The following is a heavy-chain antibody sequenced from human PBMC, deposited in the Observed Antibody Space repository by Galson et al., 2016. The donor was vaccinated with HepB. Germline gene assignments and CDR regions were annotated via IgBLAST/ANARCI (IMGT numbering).Heavy chain of an antibody. V-gene: IGHV3-23*01. CDR1: GLTFKSYA. CDR3: VKDLYSDPPF. CDR2: ISGSADSS. J-gene: IGHJ4*02. D-gene: IGHD4-17*01. Sequence: SLRLSCAASGLTFKSYAMSWVRQAPGKGLEWVSAISGSADSSYYADSVKGRFALSRDNSKNTLYLEMNSLGVEDTAVYFCVKDLYSDPPFWGQGTLVTVSS.